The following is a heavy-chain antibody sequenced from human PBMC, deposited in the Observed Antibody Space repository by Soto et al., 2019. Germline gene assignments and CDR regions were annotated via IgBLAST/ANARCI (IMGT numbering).Heavy chain of an antibody. Sequence: SETLSLTCAVSGYSISSGYYWGWIRQPPGKGLEWIGSIYHSGSTYYNPSLKSRVTISVDTSKNQFSLKLSSVTAADTAVYYCELRFLERGIDYWGQGTMVTVS. CDR3: ELRFLERGIDY. J-gene: IGHJ4*02. CDR1: GYSISSGYY. CDR2: IYHSGST. D-gene: IGHD3-3*01. V-gene: IGHV4-38-2*01.